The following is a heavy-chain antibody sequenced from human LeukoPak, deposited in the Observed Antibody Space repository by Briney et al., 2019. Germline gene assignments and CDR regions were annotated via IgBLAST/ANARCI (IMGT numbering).Heavy chain of an antibody. V-gene: IGHV1-18*01. CDR3: ARGTSSSFDY. D-gene: IGHD6-13*01. CDR1: GYTFINYG. J-gene: IGHJ4*02. CDR2: ISAYNGNT. Sequence: ASVKVSCKASGYTFINYGISWVRQAPGQGLEWMGWISAYNGNTNYPQNLQGRVTMTTDTSTSTAYMELRSLRSDDTAVYYCARGTSSSFDYWGQGTLVTVSS.